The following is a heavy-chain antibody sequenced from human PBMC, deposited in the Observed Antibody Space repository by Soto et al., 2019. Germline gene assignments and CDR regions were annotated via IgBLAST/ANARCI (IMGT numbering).Heavy chain of an antibody. D-gene: IGHD5-12*01. CDR3: ARSTRTVATINEYYYYYYGMDV. CDR1: GGTFSSYG. Sequence: GASVKVSCKASGGTFSSYGISWVRQAPGQGLEWMGGIIPIFGAANYAQEFQGRVTITADKSTSTAYMELSSLRSEDTAVYYCARSTRTVATINEYYYYYYGMDVWGQGTTVNVSS. V-gene: IGHV1-69*06. J-gene: IGHJ6*02. CDR2: IIPIFGAA.